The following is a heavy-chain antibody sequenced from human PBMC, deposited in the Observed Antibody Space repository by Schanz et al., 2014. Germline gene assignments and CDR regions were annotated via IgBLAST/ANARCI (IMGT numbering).Heavy chain of an antibody. V-gene: IGHV3-15*01. CDR2: IKSKTDGGTR. CDR3: TTGGRRGYSHYFYGMDV. Sequence: EVQLVESGGGLVKPGGSLRLSCVASGFTFSNAWMSWVRQAPGKGLEWVGRIKSKTDGGTRDSAAPVKDRFTISRDDSTNTLYLQMNSLKTEDTAVYYCTTGGRRGYSHYFYGMDVWGQGTTVTVSS. J-gene: IGHJ6*02. D-gene: IGHD5-18*01. CDR1: GFTFSNAW.